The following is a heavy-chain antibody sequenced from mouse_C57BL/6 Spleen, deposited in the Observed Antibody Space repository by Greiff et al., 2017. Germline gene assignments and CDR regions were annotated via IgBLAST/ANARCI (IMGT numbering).Heavy chain of an antibody. CDR1: GYTFTSYW. Sequence: QVQLKQSGAELVKPGASVKMSCKASGYTFTSYWITWVKQRPGQGLEWIGDIYPGSGSTNYNEKFKSKATLTVDTSSSTAYMQLSSLTSEDSAVYYCARGGSPHVDYWGQGTTLTVSS. J-gene: IGHJ2*01. V-gene: IGHV1-55*01. D-gene: IGHD1-1*01. CDR3: ARGGSPHVDY. CDR2: IYPGSGST.